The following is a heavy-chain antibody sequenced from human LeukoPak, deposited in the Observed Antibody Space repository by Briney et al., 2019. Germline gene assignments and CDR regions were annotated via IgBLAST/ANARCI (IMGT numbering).Heavy chain of an antibody. V-gene: IGHV1-2*02. J-gene: IGHJ3*02. CDR3: AKDVSGSWYYAFDI. CDR2: INPNSGGT. D-gene: IGHD6-13*01. Sequence: GASVKVSCKASGYTFTGYYMHWVRQAPGQGLEWMGWINPNSGGTNYAQKFQGRVTMTRDTSISTAYMELSRLRSDDTAVYYCAKDVSGSWYYAFDIWGQGTMVTVSS. CDR1: GYTFTGYY.